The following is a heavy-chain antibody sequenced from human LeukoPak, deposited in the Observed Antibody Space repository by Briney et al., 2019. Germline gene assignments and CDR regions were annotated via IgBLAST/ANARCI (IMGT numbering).Heavy chain of an antibody. CDR2: INWNGGST. CDR3: ARDYYDSSGPHDAFDI. J-gene: IGHJ3*02. CDR1: GFTFDDYG. V-gene: IGHV3-20*04. Sequence: GGSLRLSCAASGFTFDDYGMSWFRQAPAKGLEWVSGINWNGGSTGYADSVKGRFTISRDNAKNSLYLQMNSLRAEDTALYYCARDYYDSSGPHDAFDIWGQGTMVTVSS. D-gene: IGHD3-22*01.